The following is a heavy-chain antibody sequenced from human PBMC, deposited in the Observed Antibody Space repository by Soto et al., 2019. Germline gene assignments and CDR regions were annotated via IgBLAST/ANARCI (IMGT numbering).Heavy chain of an antibody. CDR1: GGSISSYY. Sequence: SETLSLTCSVSGGSISSYYWSWILHPPGKGLEWIGYIYYSGSTNYNPSLKSRVTISVDTSKNQFSLKLSSVTAADTAVYYCARFSGCSGGSCYSDHYYYYGMDVWGQGTTVTVSS. J-gene: IGHJ6*02. CDR2: IYYSGST. V-gene: IGHV4-59*08. CDR3: ARFSGCSGGSCYSDHYYYYGMDV. D-gene: IGHD2-15*01.